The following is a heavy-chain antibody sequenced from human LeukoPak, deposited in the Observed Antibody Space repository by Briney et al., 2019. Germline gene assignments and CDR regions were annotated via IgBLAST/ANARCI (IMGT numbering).Heavy chain of an antibody. D-gene: IGHD6-13*01. CDR1: GFTFDDYA. J-gene: IGHJ3*02. CDR3: AEDDRRYSSSFGSSNAFGI. V-gene: IGHV3-9*03. CDR2: ISWNSGSI. Sequence: PGGSLRLSCAASGFTFDDYAMHWVRQAPGKGLEWVSGISWNSGSIGYADSVKGRFTISRDNAKNSLYLQMNSLRAEDMALYYCAEDDRRYSSSFGSSNAFGIWGQGTMVTVSS.